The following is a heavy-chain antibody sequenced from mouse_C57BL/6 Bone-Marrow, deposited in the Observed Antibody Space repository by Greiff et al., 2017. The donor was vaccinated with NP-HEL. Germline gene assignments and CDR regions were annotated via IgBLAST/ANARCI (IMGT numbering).Heavy chain of an antibody. CDR1: GFNIKNTY. CDR3: ARSQWWFYYAMDY. J-gene: IGHJ4*01. V-gene: IGHV14-3*01. D-gene: IGHD1-1*02. CDR2: IDPANGNP. Sequence: EVKLQESVAELVRPGASVKLSCTASGFNIKNTYMHWVKQRPEQGLEWIGRIDPANGNPKYAPKFQGKATITADTSSHTAYLQLSSLTSEDTAIYYCARSQWWFYYAMDYWGQGTSVTVSS.